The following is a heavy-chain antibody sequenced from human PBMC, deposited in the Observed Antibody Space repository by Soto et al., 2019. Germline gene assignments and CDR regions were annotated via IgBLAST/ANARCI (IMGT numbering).Heavy chain of an antibody. Sequence: TSETLSLTCTVSGGSISSYYWSWIRQPAGKGLEWIGRIYTSGSTNYNPSLKSRVTMSVDTSKNQFSLKLSSVTAADTAVYYCARDGRGGYCSGGSCLLRSRSPEYYYYGMDVWGQGTTVTVSS. CDR2: IYTSGST. CDR1: GGSISSYY. D-gene: IGHD2-15*01. CDR3: ARDGRGGYCSGGSCLLRSRSPEYYYYGMDV. J-gene: IGHJ6*02. V-gene: IGHV4-4*07.